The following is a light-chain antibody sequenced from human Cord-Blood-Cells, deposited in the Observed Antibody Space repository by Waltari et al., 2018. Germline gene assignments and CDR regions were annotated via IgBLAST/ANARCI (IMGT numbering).Light chain of an antibody. CDR1: SSDVGGYNY. CDR2: DVS. V-gene: IGLV2-14*03. Sequence: QSALTQSASVSGSPGQSITISCTGTSSDVGGYNYVSWYQQHPGKATKLMIYDVSNRPSGVSNRFSGSKSGNTASLTISGLQAEDEADYYCSSYTSSSTWVFGGGTKLTVL. J-gene: IGLJ3*02. CDR3: SSYTSSSTWV.